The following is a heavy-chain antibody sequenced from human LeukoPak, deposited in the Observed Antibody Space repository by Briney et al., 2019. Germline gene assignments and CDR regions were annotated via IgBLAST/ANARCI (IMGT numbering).Heavy chain of an antibody. CDR1: GYTFTSYY. Sequence: ASVKVSCKASGYTFTSYYMHWVRQAPGQGLEWMGIINPSGGSTSYAQKFQGRVTITADESTSTAYMELSSLRSEDTAVYYCAGRNDQTYYYYGMDVWGKGTTVTVSS. J-gene: IGHJ6*04. D-gene: IGHD2-2*01. CDR3: AGRNDQTYYYYGMDV. CDR2: INPSGGST. V-gene: IGHV1-46*01.